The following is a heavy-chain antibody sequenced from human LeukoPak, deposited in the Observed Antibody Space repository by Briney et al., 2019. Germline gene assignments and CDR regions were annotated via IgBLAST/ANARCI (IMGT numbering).Heavy chain of an antibody. CDR1: GYTFTGYY. D-gene: IGHD2-15*01. CDR3: AIGYCSGGSCPGFDP. CDR2: INPNSGGT. Sequence: GASVKVSCKASGYTFTGYYMHWVRQAPGQGLEWMGWINPNSGGTNYAQKFQGRVTMTRDTSISTAYMELSRLRSDDTAVYYCAIGYCSGGSCPGFDPWGQGTLVTVSS. V-gene: IGHV1-2*02. J-gene: IGHJ5*02.